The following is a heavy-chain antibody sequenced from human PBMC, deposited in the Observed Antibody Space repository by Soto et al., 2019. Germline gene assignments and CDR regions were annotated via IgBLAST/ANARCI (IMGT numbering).Heavy chain of an antibody. CDR2: IYYSGST. Sequence: TSETLSLTCTVSGGSTSSGDHYWSWIRQPPGKGLEWIGNIYYSGSTHYNPSLRSRLSISLDTSKIQFSLKLSSVTAADTAVYYCAREFLTTTVTTPYNWFDPWGQGTLVTVSS. CDR1: GGSTSSGDHY. J-gene: IGHJ5*02. V-gene: IGHV4-30-4*01. D-gene: IGHD4-17*01. CDR3: AREFLTTTVTTPYNWFDP.